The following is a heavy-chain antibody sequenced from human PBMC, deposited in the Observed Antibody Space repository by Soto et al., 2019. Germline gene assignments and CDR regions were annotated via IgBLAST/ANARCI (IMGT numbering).Heavy chain of an antibody. Sequence: QVQLQESGPGLVKPSGTLSLTCAVSSGSISSSNWWSWVSQPPGKGLEWIGEIYHSRITNYNPSLKSRVTISVDKSKNQFSLKLSSVTAADTAVYYCATRGYELNNWFDPWGQGTLVTVSS. CDR3: ATRGYELNNWFDP. D-gene: IGHD5-12*01. CDR1: SGSISSSNW. CDR2: IYHSRIT. J-gene: IGHJ5*02. V-gene: IGHV4-4*02.